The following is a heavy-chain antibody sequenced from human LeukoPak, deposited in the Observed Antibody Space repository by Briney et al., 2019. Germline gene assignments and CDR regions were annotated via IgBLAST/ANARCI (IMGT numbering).Heavy chain of an antibody. D-gene: IGHD3-22*01. CDR3: ANSRRSGYWYLDL. CDR2: MYSAGFT. J-gene: IGHJ2*01. V-gene: IGHV3-53*01. CDR1: GFTVSSNY. Sequence: GGSLRLSCVVSGFTVSSNYMSWVRQAPGKGLEWVSVMYSAGFTYYAASVKGRVTISRDKSKNTLNLEMNSLRAEETAVYYCANSRRSGYWYLDLWGRGTLVTVSS.